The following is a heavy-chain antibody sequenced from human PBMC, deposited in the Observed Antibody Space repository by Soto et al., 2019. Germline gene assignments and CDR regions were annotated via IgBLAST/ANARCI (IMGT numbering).Heavy chain of an antibody. D-gene: IGHD2-15*01. CDR1: GGSISSYY. CDR3: ARASGYCSGGSCYLASFDY. CDR2: IYYSGST. V-gene: IGHV4-59*01. Sequence: SETLSLTCTVSGGSISSYYWSWIRQPPGKGLEWIGYIYYSGSTNYNPSLKSRVTISVHTSKNQFSLKLSSVTAADTAVYYCARASGYCSGGSCYLASFDYWGQGTLVTVSS. J-gene: IGHJ4*02.